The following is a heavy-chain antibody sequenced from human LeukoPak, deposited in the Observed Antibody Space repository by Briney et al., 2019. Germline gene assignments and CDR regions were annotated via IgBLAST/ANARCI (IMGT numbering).Heavy chain of an antibody. Sequence: SVKVSCKASGGTFSSYAISWVRQAPGQGLEWMGGIIPILGIANYAQKFQGRVTITADKSTSTAYMELSSLRSEDTAVYYCARDDYDSSGYYDAFDIWGQGTMVTVSS. CDR3: ARDDYDSSGYYDAFDI. CDR1: GGTFSSYA. D-gene: IGHD3-22*01. CDR2: IIPILGIA. V-gene: IGHV1-69*10. J-gene: IGHJ3*02.